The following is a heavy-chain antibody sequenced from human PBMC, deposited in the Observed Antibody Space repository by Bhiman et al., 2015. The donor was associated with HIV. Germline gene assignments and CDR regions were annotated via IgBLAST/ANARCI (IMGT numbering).Heavy chain of an antibody. CDR1: GFTFSSYG. CDR3: AKPYYDFWSGYYEYNAFDM. J-gene: IGHJ3*02. V-gene: IGHV3-33*03. Sequence: QVQLVESGGGVVQPGRSLRLSCTASGFTFSSYGMHWVRQAPGKGLEWVAVIWYDGSNKYYRDSVKGRFTISRDNSKNTLYLQMNSLRAEDTAVYYCAKPYYDFWSGYYEYNAFDMWGQGTMVTVSS. D-gene: IGHD3-3*01. CDR2: IWYDGSNK.